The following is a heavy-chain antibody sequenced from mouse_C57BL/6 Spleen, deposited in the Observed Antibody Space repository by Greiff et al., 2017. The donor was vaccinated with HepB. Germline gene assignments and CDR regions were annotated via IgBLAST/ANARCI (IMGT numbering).Heavy chain of an antibody. Sequence: VQLQQSGAELARPGASVKMSCKASGYTFTSYTMHWVKQRPGQGLEWIGYINPSSGYTKYNQKFKDKATLTADKSSSTAYMQLSSLTSEDSAVYYCARGGATYVTGGYFDVWGTGTTVTVSS. D-gene: IGHD5-5*01. CDR1: GYTFTSYT. V-gene: IGHV1-4*01. J-gene: IGHJ1*03. CDR3: ARGGATYVTGGYFDV. CDR2: INPSSGYT.